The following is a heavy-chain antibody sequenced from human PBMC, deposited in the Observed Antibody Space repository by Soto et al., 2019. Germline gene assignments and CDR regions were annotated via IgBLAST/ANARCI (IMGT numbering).Heavy chain of an antibody. CDR3: ARELAAAGSFDY. CDR1: GFTFSRYE. J-gene: IGHJ4*02. CDR2: ISTSGSTI. D-gene: IGHD6-13*01. V-gene: IGHV3-48*03. Sequence: EVQLLESGGILVHPGGSLRLSCAASGFTFSRYEMNWVRQAPGKGLEWISYISTSGSTIYYADSVKGRFTISRDNAKNSLYLQMNSLRAEDTAVYYCARELAAAGSFDYWGQGTLVTVSS.